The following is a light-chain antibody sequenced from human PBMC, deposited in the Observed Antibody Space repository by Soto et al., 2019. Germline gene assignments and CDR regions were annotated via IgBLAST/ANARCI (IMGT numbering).Light chain of an antibody. V-gene: IGKV3-20*01. J-gene: IGKJ2*01. CDR2: GAS. CDR1: QSVSSSY. CDR3: QQVGSSPYT. Sequence: EIVLTQSPGTLSLSPGERATLSCRACQSVSSSYLTWYQQKPGQAPRLLIYGASSRATGIPDRFSGSGSGTDFTLTISRPEPEDVAVYYCQQVGSSPYTVGQGTKLESK.